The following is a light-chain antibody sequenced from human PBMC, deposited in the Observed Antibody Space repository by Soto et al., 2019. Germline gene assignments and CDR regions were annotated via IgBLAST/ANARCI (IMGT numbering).Light chain of an antibody. V-gene: IGKV1-39*01. J-gene: IGKJ2*01. Sequence: DIQMTQSPSSLSASVGDRVTITCRPSHTINNYLNCYQQHPGKAPKLLISFASSLESGVPSRFSGSGSGTSFTLTISSLQPEDFATYYCHQSYSTPHTFGQGTILEIK. CDR2: FAS. CDR1: HTINNY. CDR3: HQSYSTPHT.